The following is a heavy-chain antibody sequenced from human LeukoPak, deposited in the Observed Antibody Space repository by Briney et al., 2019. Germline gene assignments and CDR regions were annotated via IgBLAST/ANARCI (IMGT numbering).Heavy chain of an antibody. CDR1: GFTFGSYA. J-gene: IGHJ4*02. Sequence: PGGSLRLSCAASGFTFGSYAMSWVRQAPGKGLEWVSAISGSGGSTYYADSVEGRFTISRDNSKNTLYLQMNSLRAEDTAVYYCAKGESTPLIVVVPAPPGDWGQGTLVTVSS. V-gene: IGHV3-23*01. CDR3: AKGESTPLIVVVPAPPGD. D-gene: IGHD2-2*01. CDR2: ISGSGGST.